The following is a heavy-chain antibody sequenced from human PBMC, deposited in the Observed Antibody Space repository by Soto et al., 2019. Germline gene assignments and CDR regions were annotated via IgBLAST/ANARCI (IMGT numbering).Heavy chain of an antibody. J-gene: IGHJ4*02. V-gene: IGHV4-30-4*01. Sequence: SETLSLTCTVSGGSISSGDYYWSWIRQPPGKGLEWIGYIYYSGSTYYNPSLKSRVTISVDTSKNQFSLKLSSVTAADTAVYYCARVAGYSYGFVFDYWGQGTLVTVSS. CDR3: ARVAGYSYGFVFDY. CDR1: GGSISSGDYY. D-gene: IGHD5-18*01. CDR2: IYYSGST.